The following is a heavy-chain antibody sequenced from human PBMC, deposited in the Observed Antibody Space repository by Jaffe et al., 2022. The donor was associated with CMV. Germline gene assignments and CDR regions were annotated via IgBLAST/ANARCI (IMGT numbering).Heavy chain of an antibody. Sequence: QVQLVQSGAEVKKPGASVKVSCKASGYTFTSYYMHWVRQAPGQGLEWMGIINPSGGSTSYAQKFQGRVTMTRDTSTSTVYMELSSLRSEDTAVYYCARDNGANYYYYYGMDVWGQGTTVTVSS. CDR2: INPSGGST. J-gene: IGHJ6*02. V-gene: IGHV1-46*01. CDR1: GYTFTSYY. CDR3: ARDNGANYYYYYGMDV. D-gene: IGHD4-17*01.